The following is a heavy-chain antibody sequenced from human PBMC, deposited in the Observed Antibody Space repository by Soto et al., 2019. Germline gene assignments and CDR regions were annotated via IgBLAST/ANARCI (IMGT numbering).Heavy chain of an antibody. CDR3: ARASIGRITGSTLAYYYYYVMDV. V-gene: IGHV1-69*01. Sequence: QVQLVQSGAEVKRSGSSVKVSCKASGGSLTGYTITWVRQAPGQGLEWMGGIIPIFDTTNYAQKLQGRVTITADDSTSTAYMELSSLRSEDTDVYYCARASIGRITGSTLAYYYYYVMDVWGQGTTVTVSS. CDR2: IIPIFDTT. J-gene: IGHJ6*02. CDR1: GGSLTGYT. D-gene: IGHD1-7*01.